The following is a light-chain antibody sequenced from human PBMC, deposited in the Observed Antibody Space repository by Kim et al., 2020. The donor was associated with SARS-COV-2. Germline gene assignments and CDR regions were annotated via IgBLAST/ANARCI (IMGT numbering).Light chain of an antibody. Sequence: GHMVIFSCSASISNIGTNNVYWYQQLPGTAPIFLISRNNQRPSGVPARFSGSQSGASASLAISGLRSEDGADYYCAAWDDRLKVWVLGGGTQLTVL. CDR1: ISNIGTNN. CDR3: AAWDDRLKVWV. J-gene: IGLJ3*02. V-gene: IGLV1-47*01. CDR2: RNN.